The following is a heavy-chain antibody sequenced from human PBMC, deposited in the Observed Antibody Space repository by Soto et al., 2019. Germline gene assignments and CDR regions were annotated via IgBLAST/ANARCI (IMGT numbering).Heavy chain of an antibody. D-gene: IGHD3-10*01. Sequence: SETLSLTCAVYGGSFSGYYWSWIRQPPGKGLEWIGEINHSGSTNYNPSLKSRVTISVDTSKNQFSLKLSSVTAADTAVYYCARGRSLYYYGSDKGSYYYMDVWGKGTTVTVSS. V-gene: IGHV4-34*01. J-gene: IGHJ6*03. CDR1: GGSFSGYY. CDR2: INHSGST. CDR3: ARGRSLYYYGSDKGSYYYMDV.